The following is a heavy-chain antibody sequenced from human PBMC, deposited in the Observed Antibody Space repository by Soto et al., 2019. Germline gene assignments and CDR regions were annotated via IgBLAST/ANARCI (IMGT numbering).Heavy chain of an antibody. CDR3: ARGRYCLTGRCFPNWFDS. Sequence: QVHLLESGPGLVKPSQTLSLTCSVSGDSISTVDYFWAWIRQPPGQALEYIGYIYKSTTTYYNPSFESRVAISLDTSKSQFSLNVTSVTAADIAVYFCARGRYCLTGRCFPNWFDSWGQGTLVTVSS. CDR2: IYKSTTT. CDR1: GDSISTVDYF. V-gene: IGHV4-30-4*01. J-gene: IGHJ5*01. D-gene: IGHD2-15*01.